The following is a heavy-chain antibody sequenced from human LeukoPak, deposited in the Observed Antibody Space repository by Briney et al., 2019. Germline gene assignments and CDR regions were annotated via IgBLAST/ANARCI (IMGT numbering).Heavy chain of an antibody. D-gene: IGHD3-10*01. Sequence: GGSLRLSCAASGFTFSNAWMSWVRQAPGKGLEWVGRIKSKTDGGTTDYAAPVKGRFTISRDDSKNTLYLQMNSLKTEDTAVYYCTTVPIWFGEPRFDYWGQGTLVTVSS. J-gene: IGHJ4*02. CDR2: IKSKTDGGTT. V-gene: IGHV3-15*01. CDR3: TTVPIWFGEPRFDY. CDR1: GFTFSNAW.